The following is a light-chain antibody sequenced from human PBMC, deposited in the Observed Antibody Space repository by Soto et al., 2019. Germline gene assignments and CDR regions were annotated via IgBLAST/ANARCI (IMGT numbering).Light chain of an antibody. Sequence: QSALTQPPSASGTPGQRVTISCSGSRSSIGSNTVNWYQHLPGSAPKLLIYSNNHRPSGVPDRFSASKAGASASLAISGLQSEDEGDYYCAAWDASLGGFYVFGSGTKAPS. CDR1: RSSIGSNT. V-gene: IGLV1-44*01. CDR2: SNN. J-gene: IGLJ1*01. CDR3: AAWDASLGGFYV.